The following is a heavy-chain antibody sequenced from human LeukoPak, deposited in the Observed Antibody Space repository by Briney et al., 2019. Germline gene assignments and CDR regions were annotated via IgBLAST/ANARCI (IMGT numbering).Heavy chain of an antibody. CDR1: GFTFSDYY. J-gene: IGHJ6*03. CDR2: ISSSGSTI. V-gene: IGHV3-11*04. D-gene: IGHD5-12*01. CDR3: ARRDIRPYYYMDV. Sequence: GGSLRLSCAASGFTFSDYYMSWIRQAPGKGLEWVSYISSSGSTIYYADSVKGRFTISRDNAKNSLYLQMNSLRAEDTAVYYCARRDIRPYYYMDVWGKGTTVTVSS.